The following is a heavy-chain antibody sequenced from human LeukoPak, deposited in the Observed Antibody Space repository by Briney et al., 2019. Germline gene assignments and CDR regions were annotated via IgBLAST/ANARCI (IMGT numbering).Heavy chain of an antibody. D-gene: IGHD2-2*01. V-gene: IGHV3-53*01. J-gene: IGHJ5*02. CDR2: IYRGGNT. Sequence: GGSLRLSCAASGFIVGNNYLSWVRQAPGKGLQWVSVIYRGGNTYYVGSVKGRFTISRDNSKNTLYLQMNSLRAEDTAVYYCATGYCSSTSCYRPPWFDPWGQGTLVTVSS. CDR3: ATGYCSSTSCYRPPWFDP. CDR1: GFIVGNNY.